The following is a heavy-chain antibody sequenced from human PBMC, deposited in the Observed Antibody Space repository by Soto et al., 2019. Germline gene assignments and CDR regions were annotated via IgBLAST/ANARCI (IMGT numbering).Heavy chain of an antibody. CDR2: IYYSGST. CDR3: ARGSLH. CDR1: GGSISSGGYY. V-gene: IGHV4-31*03. Sequence: QVQLQESGPGLVKPSQTLSLTCTVSGGSISSGGYYWSWIRQHPGKGLEWIGSIYYSGSTYYNPSHKIRATISLDTSQNQSSLQLRYVTATDTAVYDCARGSLHWGQGTLVTVSS. J-gene: IGHJ4*02.